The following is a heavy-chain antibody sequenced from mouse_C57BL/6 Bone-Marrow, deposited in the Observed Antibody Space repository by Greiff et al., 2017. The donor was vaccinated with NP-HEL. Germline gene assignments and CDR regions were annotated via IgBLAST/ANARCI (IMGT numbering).Heavy chain of an antibody. Sequence: QVQLQQPGAELVKPGASVKLSCQASGYTFTSYWMQWVHQRPGQGLEWIGEIDPSDSYTNYNQKFKGKATLTVDTSSSTAYMQLSSLTSEDSAVYYCAQIYYYGSSLFAYWGQGTLVTVSA. D-gene: IGHD1-1*01. J-gene: IGHJ3*01. CDR3: AQIYYYGSSLFAY. CDR1: GYTFTSYW. V-gene: IGHV1-50*01. CDR2: IDPSDSYT.